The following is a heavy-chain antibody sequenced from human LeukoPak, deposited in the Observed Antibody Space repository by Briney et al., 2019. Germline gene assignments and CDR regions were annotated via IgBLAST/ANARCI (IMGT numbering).Heavy chain of an antibody. CDR2: INHSGST. J-gene: IGHJ5*02. CDR1: GGPFSGYY. CDR3: ARERVVVVVAATKALNWFDP. D-gene: IGHD2-15*01. Sequence: SETLSLTCAVYGGPFSGYYWSWIRQPPGKGLEWIGEINHSGSTNYNPSLKSRVTISVDTSKNQFSLKLSSVTAADTAVYYCARERVVVVVAATKALNWFDPWGQGTLVTVSS. V-gene: IGHV4-34*01.